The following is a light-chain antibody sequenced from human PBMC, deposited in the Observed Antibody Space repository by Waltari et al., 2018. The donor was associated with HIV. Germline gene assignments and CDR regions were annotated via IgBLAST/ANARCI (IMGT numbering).Light chain of an antibody. CDR1: QGISSW. J-gene: IGKJ1*01. Sequence: DIQMTQSPSSVSASVGDRVTITCRASQGISSWLAWYQQKPGKGPKLLIYVTSILQSGVSSRFSGSGSGTDFTLTISSLQPEDSATYYCQQTYSSPWTFGQGTRVEIK. V-gene: IGKV1-12*01. CDR2: VTS. CDR3: QQTYSSPWT.